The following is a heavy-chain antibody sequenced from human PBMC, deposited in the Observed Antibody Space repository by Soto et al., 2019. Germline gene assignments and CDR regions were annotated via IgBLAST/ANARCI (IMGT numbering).Heavy chain of an antibody. CDR3: AKVALPATAILRFYFDY. CDR2: ISGSGGST. D-gene: IGHD2-2*02. CDR1: GFTFSSYA. J-gene: IGHJ4*02. V-gene: IGHV3-23*01. Sequence: PGGSLRLSCAASGFTFSSYAMSWVRQAPGKGLEWVSAISGSGGSTYYADSVKGRFTISRDNSKNTLYLQMNSLRAEDTAVYYCAKVALPATAILRFYFDYWGQGTLVTVSS.